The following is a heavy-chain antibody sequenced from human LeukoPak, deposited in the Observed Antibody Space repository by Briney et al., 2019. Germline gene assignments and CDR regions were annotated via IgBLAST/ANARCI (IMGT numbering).Heavy chain of an antibody. J-gene: IGHJ4*02. CDR2: VSSSSNYI. CDR1: GFSFSNYF. CDR3: ARDIGDAAFH. V-gene: IGHV3-21*01. D-gene: IGHD4-17*01. Sequence: GGSLRLSCAASGFSFSNYFMNWVRHAPGKGLEWVLSVSSSSNYIYYADSVKGTFTISRDNAKNSLYLQMNSLRAEDTAVYYCARDIGDAAFHWGQGTRVIVSS.